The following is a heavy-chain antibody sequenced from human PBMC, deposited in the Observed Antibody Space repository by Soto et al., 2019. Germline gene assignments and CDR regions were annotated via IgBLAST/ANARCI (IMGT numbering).Heavy chain of an antibody. J-gene: IGHJ4*02. Sequence: GGSLRLSCAASGFTFSSYEMNWVRQAPGEGLEWVSYISSSGSTIYYADSVKGRFTISRDNAKNSLYLQMNSLRAEDTAVYYCARDPGVGATDYWGQGTLVTVSS. V-gene: IGHV3-48*03. D-gene: IGHD1-26*01. CDR3: ARDPGVGATDY. CDR2: ISSSGSTI. CDR1: GFTFSSYE.